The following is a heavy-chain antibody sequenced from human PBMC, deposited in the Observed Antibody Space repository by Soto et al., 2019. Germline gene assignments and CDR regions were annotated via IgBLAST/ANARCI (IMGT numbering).Heavy chain of an antibody. J-gene: IGHJ6*02. D-gene: IGHD3-16*01. CDR3: AGEPRGGAYDMDV. V-gene: IGHV3-33*01. CDR2: IWPDGSRQ. CDR1: RLTFSTYD. Sequence: GGSLRLSCAASRLTFSTYDMHWVRQAPGKGLEWVALIWPDGSRQFYGDSVKGRFTISRDNSKNTLSLQMNSLRVEDTAIYYCAGEPRGGAYDMDVWGQGTTVTVSS.